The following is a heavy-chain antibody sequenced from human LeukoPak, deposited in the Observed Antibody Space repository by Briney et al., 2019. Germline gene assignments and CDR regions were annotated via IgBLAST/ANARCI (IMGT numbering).Heavy chain of an antibody. J-gene: IGHJ4*02. CDR3: AKDGRPFQPLDPYFDY. CDR1: GFTFTSYA. Sequence: GGSLRLSCAASGFTFTSYAMSWVRQAPGKGLEWVSSISDSGGSTYYADSVKGRFTISRDNSKNTLYLQMNSLRAEDTAVYYCAKDGRPFQPLDPYFDYWGQGTLDTVSS. CDR2: ISDSGGST. D-gene: IGHD1-1*01. V-gene: IGHV3-23*01.